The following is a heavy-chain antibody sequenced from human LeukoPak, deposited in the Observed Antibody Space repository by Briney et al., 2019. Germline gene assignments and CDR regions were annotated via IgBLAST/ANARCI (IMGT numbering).Heavy chain of an antibody. D-gene: IGHD6-13*01. CDR2: IKQDGSEK. Sequence: AGGSLRLSCAASGFTFSSYWMSWVRQAPGKGLEWVANIKQDGSEKYYVDSVKGRFTISRDNAKNSLYLQMNSLRAEDTAVYYCARAGGGSSWFYYYYYYMDVWGKGTTVTISS. CDR1: GFTFSSYW. V-gene: IGHV3-7*01. CDR3: ARAGGGSSWFYYYYYYMDV. J-gene: IGHJ6*03.